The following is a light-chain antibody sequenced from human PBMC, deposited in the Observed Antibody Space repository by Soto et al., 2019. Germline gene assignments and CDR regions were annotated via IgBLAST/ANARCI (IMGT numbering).Light chain of an antibody. Sequence: EIVLTQSPGTLSLSPGERATLSCRASQSVSSNLAWYQQKPGQAPRLLIYGASSRATGIPDRFSGSGSGTEFTLTISSLQSEDFAVYYCQQYKDWPHTFGQGTKVDIK. CDR1: QSVSSN. V-gene: IGKV3D-15*01. J-gene: IGKJ1*01. CDR3: QQYKDWPHT. CDR2: GAS.